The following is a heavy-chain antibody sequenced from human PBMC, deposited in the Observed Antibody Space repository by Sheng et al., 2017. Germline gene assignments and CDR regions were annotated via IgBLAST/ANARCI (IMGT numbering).Heavy chain of an antibody. CDR3: ARTFGGVIPYYFDY. V-gene: IGHV1-69*05. D-gene: IGHD3-16*01. J-gene: IGHJ4*02. CDR1: GGTFSSYA. CDR2: IIPIFGTA. Sequence: QVQLVQSGAEVKKPGSSVKVSCKASGGTFSSYAISWVRQAPGQGLEWMGGIIPIFGTANYAQKFQGRVTITTDESTSTAYMELSSLRSEDTAVYYCARTFGGVIPYYFDYWGQGTLVTVSS.